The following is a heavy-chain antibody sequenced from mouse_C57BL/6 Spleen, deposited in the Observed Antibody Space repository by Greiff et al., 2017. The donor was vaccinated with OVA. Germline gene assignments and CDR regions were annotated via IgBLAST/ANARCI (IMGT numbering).Heavy chain of an antibody. CDR3: ARDYGSSDLDY. CDR2: INPNNGGT. CDR1: GYTFTDYY. Sequence: EVQLQQSGPELVKPGASVKISCKASGYTFTDYYMNWVKQSHGKSLEWIGDINPNNGGTSYNQKFKGKATLTVDKSSSTAYMELRSLTSEDSAVYYCARDYGSSDLDYWGQGTTLTVSS. J-gene: IGHJ2*01. V-gene: IGHV1-26*01. D-gene: IGHD1-1*01.